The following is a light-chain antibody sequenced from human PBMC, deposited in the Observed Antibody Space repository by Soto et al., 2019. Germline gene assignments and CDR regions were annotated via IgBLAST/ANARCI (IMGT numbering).Light chain of an antibody. J-gene: IGKJ4*01. CDR3: QQFYDYPLT. Sequence: AIHLTQSPSSLSASVGDRVTISCRASQGISTLFAWYQQKPGKAPKPPIYDASTLESGVPSRFSGSRSGADFTLTISRLQPEDFATYYCQQFYDYPLTFGGGTKVEIK. CDR2: DAS. CDR1: QGISTL. V-gene: IGKV1D-13*01.